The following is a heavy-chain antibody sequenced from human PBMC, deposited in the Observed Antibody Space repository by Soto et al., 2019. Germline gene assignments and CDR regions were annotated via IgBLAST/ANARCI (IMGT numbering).Heavy chain of an antibody. CDR1: GGSVRDGSYY. CDR3: AGYNWNYYFDP. CDR2: IYHSGST. V-gene: IGHV4-61*01. D-gene: IGHD1-7*01. J-gene: IGHJ5*02. Sequence: PSETLSLTCTVSGGSVRDGSYYWAWLRQPPGKGLEWIGHIYHSGSTIYNPSLKGRVTISIDTSKSQFSLNLNSMTAADTAVYYCAGYNWNYYFDPWGQGTLVTVSS.